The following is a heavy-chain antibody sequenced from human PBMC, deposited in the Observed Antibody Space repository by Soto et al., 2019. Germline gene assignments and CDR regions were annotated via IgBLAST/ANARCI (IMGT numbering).Heavy chain of an antibody. J-gene: IGHJ6*02. Sequence: GGSLRLSCAASGFTFSSYAMSWVRQSPGKGLEWVSAISGSGGSTYYADSVKGRFTISRDNSKNTLYLQMNSLRAEDTAVYYCAQGGGVVAATPDLTYYYYGMDVWGQGTTVTVSS. CDR2: ISGSGGST. D-gene: IGHD2-15*01. V-gene: IGHV3-23*01. CDR3: AQGGGVVAATPDLTYYYYGMDV. CDR1: GFTFSSYA.